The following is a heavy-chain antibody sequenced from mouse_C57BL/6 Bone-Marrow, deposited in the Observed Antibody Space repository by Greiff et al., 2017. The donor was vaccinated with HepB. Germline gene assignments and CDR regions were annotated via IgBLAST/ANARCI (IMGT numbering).Heavy chain of an antibody. J-gene: IGHJ4*01. V-gene: IGHV2-6-1*01. Sequence: VKLVESGPGLVAPSQSLSITCTVSGFSLTSYGVHWVRQPPGKGLEWLVVIWSDGSTTYNSALKSRLSISKDNSKSQVFLKMNSLQTDDTAMYYGARHRYYGSRGAMDYWGQGTSVTVSS. D-gene: IGHD1-1*01. CDR3: ARHRYYGSRGAMDY. CDR2: IWSDGST. CDR1: GFSLTSYG.